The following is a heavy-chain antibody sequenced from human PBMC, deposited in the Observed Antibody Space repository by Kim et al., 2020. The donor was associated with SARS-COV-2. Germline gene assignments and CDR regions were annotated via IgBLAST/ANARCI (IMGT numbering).Heavy chain of an antibody. CDR3: ARDAAFGGWELVSDYYYYGMDV. J-gene: IGHJ6*02. CDR2: IYYSGST. Sequence: SETLSLTCTVSGGSISSSSYYWGWIRQPPGKGLEWIGSIYYSGSTYYNPSLKSRVTISVDTSKNQFSLKLSSVTAADTAVYYCARDAAFGGWELVSDYYYYGMDVWGQGTTVTVSS. CDR1: GGSISSSSYY. V-gene: IGHV4-39*07. D-gene: IGHD1-26*01.